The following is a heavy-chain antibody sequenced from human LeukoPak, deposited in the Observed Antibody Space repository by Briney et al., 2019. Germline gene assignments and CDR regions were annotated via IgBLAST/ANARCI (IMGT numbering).Heavy chain of an antibody. J-gene: IGHJ4*02. Sequence: SGPALVKPTQTLTLTCTFSGFSLSTNGMRVSWIRQPPGKALEWLARIDWDDDKFYSTSLKTRLTISKDTSKNQVVLTMTYMDPVDTATSYCARIASSGWFPDYWGQGTLVTVSS. CDR2: IDWDDDK. D-gene: IGHD6-19*01. CDR3: ARIASSGWFPDY. CDR1: GFSLSTNGMR. V-gene: IGHV2-70*04.